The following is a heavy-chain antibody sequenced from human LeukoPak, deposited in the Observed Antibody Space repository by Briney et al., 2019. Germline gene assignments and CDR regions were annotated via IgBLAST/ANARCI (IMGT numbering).Heavy chain of an antibody. J-gene: IGHJ4*02. D-gene: IGHD3-22*01. CDR3: ARGGKDYDSSGYSLFDY. CDR2: ISSGSSTI. V-gene: IGHV3-48*01. Sequence: GGSLRLSCAASGFTFSSYAMNWVRQAPGKGLEWVSSISSGSSTIYYADSVKGRFTISRDNAKNSLYLQVNSLRAEDTAVYYCARGGKDYDSSGYSLFDYWGQGTLVTVSS. CDR1: GFTFSSYA.